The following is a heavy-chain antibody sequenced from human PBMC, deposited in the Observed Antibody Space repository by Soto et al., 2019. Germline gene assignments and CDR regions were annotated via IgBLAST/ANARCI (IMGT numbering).Heavy chain of an antibody. V-gene: IGHV4-59*01. CDR1: GGSISSYY. CDR2: IYYSGST. Sequence: SETLSLTCTVSGGSISSYYWSWIRQPPGKGLEWIGYIYYSGSTNYNPSLKSRVTISVGTSKNQFSLKLSSVTAADTAVYYCARTMVGARAGYFDYWGRGTLVTVSS. CDR3: ARTMVGARAGYFDY. J-gene: IGHJ4*02. D-gene: IGHD1-26*01.